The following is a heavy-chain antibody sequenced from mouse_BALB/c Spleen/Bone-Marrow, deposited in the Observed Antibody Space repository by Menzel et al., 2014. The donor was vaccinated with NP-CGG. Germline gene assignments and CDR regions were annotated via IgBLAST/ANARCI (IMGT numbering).Heavy chain of an antibody. V-gene: IGHV1S130*01. CDR3: ALGLPYFDY. Sequence: VQLQQSGSVLVRPGVSVKLSCKASGYTFTSSWMHWAKQRPGQGLEWIGEIHPNSGNTNYNEKFKGKATLTVDTSSSTAYVDLNSLTSEDSAVYYCALGLPYFDYWRKGTPLPVSS. J-gene: IGHJ2*01. D-gene: IGHD4-1*01. CDR1: GYTFTSSW. CDR2: IHPNSGNT.